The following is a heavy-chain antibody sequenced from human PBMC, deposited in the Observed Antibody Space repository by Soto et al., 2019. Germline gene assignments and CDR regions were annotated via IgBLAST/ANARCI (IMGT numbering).Heavy chain of an antibody. D-gene: IGHD5-12*01. CDR2: FFYTGST. Sequence: QVQLQVSGPGLVKPSATLSLSCTVSTGSTNSFYWSWIRQPPGKGLQWLGYFFYTGSTNHNPSLNRRVTISLDMSSNHFSLRLSSVTAADTAMYYCARSRDGYNLNPIDQWGQGLLVTVSS. J-gene: IGHJ4*02. CDR1: TGSTNSFY. CDR3: ARSRDGYNLNPIDQ. V-gene: IGHV4-59*01.